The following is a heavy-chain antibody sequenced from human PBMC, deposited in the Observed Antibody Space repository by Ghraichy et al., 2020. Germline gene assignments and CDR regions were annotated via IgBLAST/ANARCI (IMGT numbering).Heavy chain of an antibody. Sequence: QTLSLTCSVSGGSISNYYWSWIRQPPGKALEWVALIFWDDDKQYSPSLKSRLTITKDTSKDQVVLRMTNMDPADTGTYYCAHKVHNSGTINWGQGTLVTVSS. V-gene: IGHV2-5*08. J-gene: IGHJ4*02. CDR3: AHKVHNSGTIN. CDR1: GGSISNYY. CDR2: IFWDDDK. D-gene: IGHD3-10*01.